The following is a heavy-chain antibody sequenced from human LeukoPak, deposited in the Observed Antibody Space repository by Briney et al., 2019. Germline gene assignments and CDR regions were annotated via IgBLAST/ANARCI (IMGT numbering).Heavy chain of an antibody. Sequence: ASVKVSCKASGYTFTSYDIHWVRQATGPGLEWMGWMNPNSGNTGYAQKFQGRVTMTMNTSRSTAYMELSSLRSEDTAVYYCARGAYCSGGSCYRAEDAFDIWGQGTMVTVSS. CDR3: ARGAYCSGGSCYRAEDAFDI. D-gene: IGHD2-15*01. CDR1: GYTFTSYD. V-gene: IGHV1-8*01. J-gene: IGHJ3*02. CDR2: MNPNSGNT.